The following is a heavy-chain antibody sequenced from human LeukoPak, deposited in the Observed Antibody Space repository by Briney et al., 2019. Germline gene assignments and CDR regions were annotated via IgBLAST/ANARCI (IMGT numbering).Heavy chain of an antibody. CDR1: GGSISSSSYY. Sequence: SGTLSLTCTVSGGSISSSSYYWGWIRQPPGKGLEWIGSIYYSGSTYYNPSLKSRVTISVDTSKNQFSLKLSSVTAADTAVYYCVAVAGVDYWGQGTLVTVSS. CDR3: VAVAGVDY. V-gene: IGHV4-39*07. CDR2: IYYSGST. J-gene: IGHJ4*02. D-gene: IGHD6-19*01.